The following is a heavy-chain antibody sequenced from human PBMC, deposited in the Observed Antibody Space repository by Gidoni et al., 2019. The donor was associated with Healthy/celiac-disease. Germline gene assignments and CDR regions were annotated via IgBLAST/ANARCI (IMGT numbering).Heavy chain of an antibody. CDR2: INPNSGGT. D-gene: IGHD3-22*01. CDR1: GYTFTGYY. V-gene: IGHV1-2*04. Sequence: QVQLVQSGAEVKKPGASVKVSCKASGYTFTGYYMHWVRQAPGQGLEWMGWINPNSGGTNYAQKFQVWVTMTRDTSISTAYMELSRLRSDDTAVYYCARVDRDYYDSSGYFQRGVAFDIWGQGTMVTVSS. J-gene: IGHJ3*02. CDR3: ARVDRDYYDSSGYFQRGVAFDI.